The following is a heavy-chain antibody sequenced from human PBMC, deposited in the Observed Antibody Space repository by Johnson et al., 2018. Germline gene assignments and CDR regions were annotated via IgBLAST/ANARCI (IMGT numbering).Heavy chain of an antibody. J-gene: IGHJ1*01. CDR2: SSFSGTI. D-gene: IGHD6-13*01. CDR3: AKDPHDSSWNRYFQH. V-gene: IGHV3-23*04. Sequence: VQLVESGGGLVQPGGSLRLSCAASGFTFSTYAMTWVRQAPGKGLEWVSASSFSGTIKYADSVKGRFTISRDNSKNTLYLQLNSLRAEDTAVYYCAKDPHDSSWNRYFQHWGQGTLVTVSA. CDR1: GFTFSTYA.